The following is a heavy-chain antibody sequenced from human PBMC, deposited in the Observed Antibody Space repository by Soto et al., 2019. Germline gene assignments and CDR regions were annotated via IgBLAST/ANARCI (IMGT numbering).Heavy chain of an antibody. V-gene: IGHV3-66*01. Sequence: GGSLRLSCAASGFTVSSNYMSWVRQAPGKGLEWVSVIYSGGSTYYADSVKGRFTISRDNSKNTLYLQMNSLRAEDTAVYYCARDPSFSYSSGWSMGAFDIWGQGTMVTVSS. CDR2: IYSGGST. J-gene: IGHJ3*02. CDR3: ARDPSFSYSSGWSMGAFDI. CDR1: GFTVSSNY. D-gene: IGHD6-19*01.